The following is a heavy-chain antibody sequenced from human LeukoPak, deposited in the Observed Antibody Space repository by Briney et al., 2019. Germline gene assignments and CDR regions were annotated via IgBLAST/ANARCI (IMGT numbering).Heavy chain of an antibody. D-gene: IGHD3-10*01. Sequence: GGSLRLSCAASGFTVSSNYMSWVREAPGKGLEWVSVIYSGGSTYYADSGKGRFTISRDNSKNTLYLQMNSLRAEDTAVYYCARWRLRSGDAFAIWGQGTMVTVSS. J-gene: IGHJ3*02. CDR1: GFTVSSNY. CDR3: ARWRLRSGDAFAI. V-gene: IGHV3-53*01. CDR2: IYSGGST.